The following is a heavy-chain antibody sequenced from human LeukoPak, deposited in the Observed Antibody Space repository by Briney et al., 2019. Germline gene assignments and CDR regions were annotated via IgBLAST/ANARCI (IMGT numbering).Heavy chain of an antibody. J-gene: IGHJ4*02. CDR1: GGTISSGDYY. D-gene: IGHD4-11*01. CDR3: ARDTGGAAPFDY. V-gene: IGHV4-30-2*01. Sequence: PSETLSLTCTVSGGTISSGDYYWSWIRQPPGKGLEWIGYIYHSGSTYYSPSLKSRVTISVDRSKNQFSLKLSSVTAADTAVYYCARDTGGAAPFDYWGQGTLVTVSS. CDR2: IYHSGST.